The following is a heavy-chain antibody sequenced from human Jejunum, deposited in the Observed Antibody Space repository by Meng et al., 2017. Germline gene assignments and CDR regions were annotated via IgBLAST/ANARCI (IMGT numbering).Heavy chain of an antibody. D-gene: IGHD6-13*01. CDR2: VYYSGSA. J-gene: IGHJ4*02. V-gene: IGHV4-31*03. Sequence: SAQGEVKLSRSLFLTYTGSGGASGRRGYSWSWIRQHPERGLEWIGYVYYSGSAYYNPSLKSRVAISVDTSKTQFSLKLTSVTAADTAVYYCASSIAAVVGYYFDYWGQGTLVTVSS. CDR3: ASSIAAVVGYYFDY. CDR1: GGASGRRGYS.